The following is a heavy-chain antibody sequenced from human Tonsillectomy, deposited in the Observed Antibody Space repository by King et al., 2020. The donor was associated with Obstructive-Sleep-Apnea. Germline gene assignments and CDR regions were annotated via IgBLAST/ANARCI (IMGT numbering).Heavy chain of an antibody. CDR3: ARDVVLRGLMDV. CDR1: GFTFSSYA. CDR2: ISYDGSNK. V-gene: IGHV3-30-3*01. D-gene: IGHD2-15*01. J-gene: IGHJ6*02. Sequence: VPLVESGGGVVQPGRSLRLSCAASGFTFSSYAMHWVRQAPGKGLEWVAVISYDGSNKYYADSVKGRFTISRDNSKNTLYLQMNSLRAEDTAVYYCARDVVLRGLMDVWGQGTTVTVSS.